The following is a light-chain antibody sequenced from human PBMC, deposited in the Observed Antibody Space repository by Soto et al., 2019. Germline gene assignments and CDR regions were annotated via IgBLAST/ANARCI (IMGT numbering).Light chain of an antibody. CDR2: SNS. Sequence: QSVLTQPPSASGTPGQRVTFSCSGSSSNIGGNTVSWFQHLPRTAPKLLIFSNSQRPSGVPDRFSGAKSGTSASLAISGLQFEDEANYYCATWDDGLSAYVFGTGTKLTVL. CDR1: SSNIGGNT. J-gene: IGLJ1*01. CDR3: ATWDDGLSAYV. V-gene: IGLV1-44*01.